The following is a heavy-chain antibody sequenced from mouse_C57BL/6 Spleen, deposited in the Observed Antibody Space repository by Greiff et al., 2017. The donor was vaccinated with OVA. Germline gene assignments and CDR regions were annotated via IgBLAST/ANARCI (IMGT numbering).Heavy chain of an antibody. CDR3: AREGGSLYYYAMDY. CDR1: GFSLTSYG. V-gene: IGHV2-2*01. J-gene: IGHJ4*01. D-gene: IGHD6-5*01. Sequence: VQLQESGPGLVQPSQSLSITCTVSGFSLTSYGVHWVRQSPGKGLEWLGVIWSGGSTDYNAAFISSLSISKDNSKSPVFYKMISLQADDTAIYYCAREGGSLYYYAMDYWGQGTSVTVSS. CDR2: IWSGGST.